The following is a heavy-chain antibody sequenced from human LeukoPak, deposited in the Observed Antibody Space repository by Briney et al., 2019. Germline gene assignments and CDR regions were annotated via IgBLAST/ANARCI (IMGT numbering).Heavy chain of an antibody. D-gene: IGHD3-22*01. V-gene: IGHV3-30*02. CDR1: GFTFSSYG. Sequence: GGSLRLSCAASGFTFSSYGMHWVRQAPGKGLEWVAFIRYDGSNKYYADSVKGRFTISRDNSKNTLYLQMNSLRAEDTAVYYCAKLVTSSGYYSSDYWGQGTLVNVSS. J-gene: IGHJ4*02. CDR3: AKLVTSSGYYSSDY. CDR2: IRYDGSNK.